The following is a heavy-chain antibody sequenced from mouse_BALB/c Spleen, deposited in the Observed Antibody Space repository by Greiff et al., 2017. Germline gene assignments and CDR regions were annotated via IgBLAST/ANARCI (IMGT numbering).Heavy chain of an antibody. CDR1: GFTFSSYA. V-gene: IGHV5-9-3*01. J-gene: IGHJ4*01. CDR3: ARHEDYDNYAMDY. Sequence: EVMLVESGGGLVKPGGSLKLSCAASGFTFSSYAMSWVRQTPEKRLEWVATISSGGSYTYYPDSVKGRFTISRDNAKNTLYLQLSSLRSEDTAMYYCARHEDYDNYAMDYWGQGTSVTVSS. D-gene: IGHD2-4*01. CDR2: ISSGGSYT.